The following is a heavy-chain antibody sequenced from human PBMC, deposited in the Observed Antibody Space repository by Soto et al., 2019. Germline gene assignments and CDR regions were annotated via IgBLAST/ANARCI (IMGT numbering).Heavy chain of an antibody. CDR3: ARDPQSTFDY. CDR1: GGSFSGYY. Sequence: QVQLQQRGAGLLKPSETLSLTCAVYGGSFSGYYWSWIRQPPGKGLEWIGEINHSGSTNYNPSLKSRVTISVDTSKNQFSLKLSSVTAADTAVYYCARDPQSTFDYWGQGTLVTVSS. CDR2: INHSGST. V-gene: IGHV4-34*01. J-gene: IGHJ4*02.